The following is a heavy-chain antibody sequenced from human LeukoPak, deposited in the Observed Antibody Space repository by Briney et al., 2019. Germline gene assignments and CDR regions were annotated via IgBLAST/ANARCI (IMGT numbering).Heavy chain of an antibody. CDR1: EFTFSSYN. D-gene: IGHD3-3*01. J-gene: IGHJ4*02. Sequence: GSLRLSCAASEFTFSSYNMNWVRQAPGKGLEWVSCISGSGKYIYYADSVKGRFTISRDNAKNSLYLQMNSLRAEDTAVYYCARGPFWSGYYSNLHFDYWGQGTLVTVSS. V-gene: IGHV3-21*01. CDR3: ARGPFWSGYYSNLHFDY. CDR2: ISGSGKYI.